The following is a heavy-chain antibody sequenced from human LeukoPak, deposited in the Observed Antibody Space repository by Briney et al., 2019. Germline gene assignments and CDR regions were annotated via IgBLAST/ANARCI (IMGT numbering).Heavy chain of an antibody. Sequence: SETLSLTCTVSGGSISSSTYYWSWIRQPAGKGLEWIGRIYISGSTNYNPSLKSRVTMSVDTSKNQFSLKLSSVTAADTAVYYCARDRGTWNDDGFDYWGQGTLVTVSS. CDR3: ARDRGTWNDDGFDY. D-gene: IGHD1-1*01. V-gene: IGHV4-61*02. J-gene: IGHJ4*02. CDR2: IYISGST. CDR1: GGSISSSTYY.